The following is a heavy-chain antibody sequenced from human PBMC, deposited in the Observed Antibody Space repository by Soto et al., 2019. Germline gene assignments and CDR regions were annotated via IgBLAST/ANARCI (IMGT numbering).Heavy chain of an antibody. CDR3: ARGTGYPLPPVDP. V-gene: IGHV1-3*01. D-gene: IGHD3-9*01. J-gene: IGHJ5*02. Sequence: ASVKVSCKASGYTFTSYAMHWVRQAPGQRLEWMGWINAGSGNTKYSQKFQGRVTITRDTSASTAYMELSSLRSEDTAVYYCARGTGYPLPPVDPWGQGTLVTVSS. CDR2: INAGSGNT. CDR1: GYTFTSYA.